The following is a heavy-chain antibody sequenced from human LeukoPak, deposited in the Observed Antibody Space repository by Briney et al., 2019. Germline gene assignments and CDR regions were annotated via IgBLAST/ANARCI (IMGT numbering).Heavy chain of an antibody. CDR2: IYYSGST. J-gene: IGHJ6*02. V-gene: IGHV4-59*08. Sequence: KPSETLPLTCTVSGGSISSYYWSWIRQPPGKGLEWIGYIYYSGSTNYNPSLKSRVTISVDTSKNQFSLKLSSVTAADTAVYYCARLRFTDYYYYGMDVWGQGTTVTVSS. CDR3: ARLRFTDYYYYGMDV. D-gene: IGHD3-10*01. CDR1: GGSISSYY.